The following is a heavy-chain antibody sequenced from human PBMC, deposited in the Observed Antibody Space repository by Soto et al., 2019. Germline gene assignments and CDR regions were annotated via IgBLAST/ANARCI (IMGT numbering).Heavy chain of an antibody. Sequence: PGGSLRLSCEASGFTFSRYAMRWVRQAPGGGLDWVAVISRDGTTTYYGDSVKGRFTVSRDNSKNTVFLSMTSLGPDDTAVFYCARSRNGAVPHSINIWGQGTLVTVSS. CDR2: ISRDGTTT. V-gene: IGHV3-30-3*01. J-gene: IGHJ4*02. D-gene: IGHD2-8*01. CDR3: ARSRNGAVPHSINI. CDR1: GFTFSRYA.